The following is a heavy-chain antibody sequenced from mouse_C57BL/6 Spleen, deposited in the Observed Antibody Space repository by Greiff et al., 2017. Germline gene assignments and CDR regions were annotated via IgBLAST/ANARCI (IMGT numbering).Heavy chain of an antibody. D-gene: IGHD2-5*01. J-gene: IGHJ4*01. CDR2: IDPSDSYT. CDR3: ARKAFYSNYGAMDY. CDR1: GYTFTSYW. Sequence: QVQLKQPGAELVKPGASVKLSCKASGYTFTSYWMQWVKQRPGQGLEWIGEIDPSDSYTNYNQKFKGKATLTVDTSSSTAYMQLSSLTSEDSAVYYCARKAFYSNYGAMDYWGQGTSVTVSS. V-gene: IGHV1-50*01.